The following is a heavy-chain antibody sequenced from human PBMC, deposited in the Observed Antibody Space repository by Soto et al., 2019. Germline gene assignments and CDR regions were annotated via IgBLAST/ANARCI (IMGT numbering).Heavy chain of an antibody. Sequence: PSETLSLTCTVSGDSVSSSRHYWGWIRQSPGKGLEWIGNIYYSGSTYYNPSLKSRVTLSVDTSKNQLSLKLSSVTAADTAVYYCARHASGVSSLDAFDIWGQGTVVTVSS. V-gene: IGHV4-39*01. CDR3: ARHASGVSSLDAFDI. CDR1: GDSVSSSRHY. CDR2: IYYSGST. J-gene: IGHJ3*02. D-gene: IGHD3-10*01.